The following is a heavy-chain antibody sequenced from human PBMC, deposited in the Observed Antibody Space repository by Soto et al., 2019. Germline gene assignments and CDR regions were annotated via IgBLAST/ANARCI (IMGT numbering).Heavy chain of an antibody. V-gene: IGHV3-30*18. CDR3: AKDRRGYYRGGIDY. J-gene: IGHJ4*02. CDR2: ISYDGSNK. Sequence: GGSLRLSCAASGFTFSSYGMHWVRQAPGKGLEWVAVISYDGSNKYYADSVKGRFTISRDNSKNTLYLQMNSLRAEDTAVYYCAKDRRGYYRGGIDYWGQGTLVTVSS. CDR1: GFTFSSYG. D-gene: IGHD3-3*01.